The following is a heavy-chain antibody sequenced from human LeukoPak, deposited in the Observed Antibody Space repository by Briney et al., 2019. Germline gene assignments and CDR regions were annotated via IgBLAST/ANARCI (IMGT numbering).Heavy chain of an antibody. CDR1: GGSFSGYY. CDR2: IFYTGST. D-gene: IGHD3-10*01. Sequence: PSETLSLTCAVYGGSFSGYYWSWIRQPPGKALEWIGNIFYTGSTYYSPSLKSRVTISLDTSRNQFSLRLNSVTAADTAVYYCAKSNGYGLIDIWGQGTMVTVSS. J-gene: IGHJ3*02. CDR3: AKSNGYGLIDI. V-gene: IGHV4-34*12.